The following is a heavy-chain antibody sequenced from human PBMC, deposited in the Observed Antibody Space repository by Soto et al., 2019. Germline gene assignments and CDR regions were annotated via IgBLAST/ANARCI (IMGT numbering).Heavy chain of an antibody. CDR2: ISGSGGST. CDR1: GFTFSSYA. Sequence: GGSLRLSCAASGFTFSSYAMSWVRQAPGKGLEWVSAISGSGGSTYYADSVKGRFTISRDNSKNTLYLQMNSLRAEDTAVYYCEKGSFGVVRSNWFDPWGQGTLVTVSS. CDR3: EKGSFGVVRSNWFDP. V-gene: IGHV3-23*01. J-gene: IGHJ5*02. D-gene: IGHD3-3*01.